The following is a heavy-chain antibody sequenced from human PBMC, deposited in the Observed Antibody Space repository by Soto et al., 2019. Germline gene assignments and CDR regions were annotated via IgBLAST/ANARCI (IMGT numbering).Heavy chain of an antibody. CDR1: GGTFSSYA. CDR3: ARTADRTYYYDSSGSAIDY. D-gene: IGHD3-22*01. Sequence: QVQLVQSGAEVKKPGSSVKVSCKASGGTFSSYAISWVRQVPGQGLEWMGGIIPIFGTANYAQKFQGRVTITADESTSTAYMELSSLRSEDTAVYYCARTADRTYYYDSSGSAIDYWGQGTLVTVSS. J-gene: IGHJ4*02. CDR2: IIPIFGTA. V-gene: IGHV1-69*01.